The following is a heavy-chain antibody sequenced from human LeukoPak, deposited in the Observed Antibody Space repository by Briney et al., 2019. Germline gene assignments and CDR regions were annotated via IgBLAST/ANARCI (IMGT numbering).Heavy chain of an antibody. Sequence: GGSLRLSCAASGFTVSSNYMSWVRQAPGKGLEWVSVIYSGGSTYYADSGKGGFTISRDNAKNSLYLQMNSLRAEDTAVYYCARDGMRGSSLYNWFDPWGQGTLVTVSS. CDR3: ARDGMRGSSLYNWFDP. V-gene: IGHV3-66*01. CDR2: IYSGGST. CDR1: GFTVSSNY. D-gene: IGHD6-13*01. J-gene: IGHJ5*02.